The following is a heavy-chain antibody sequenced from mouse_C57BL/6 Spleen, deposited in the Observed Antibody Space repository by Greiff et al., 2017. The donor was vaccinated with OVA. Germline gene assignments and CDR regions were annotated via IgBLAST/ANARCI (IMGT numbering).Heavy chain of an antibody. CDR1: GYTFTSYW. V-gene: IGHV1-69*01. D-gene: IGHD1-1*01. J-gene: IGHJ1*03. CDR2: IDPSDSYT. Sequence: QVQLQQPGAELVMPGASVKLSCKASGYTFTSYWMHWVKQRPGQGLAWIGEIDPSDSYTNYNQKFKGKSTLTVDKSSSTAYMQLSSLTSEDSAVYYCARISHYYGSSWYFDVWGTGTTVTVSS. CDR3: ARISHYYGSSWYFDV.